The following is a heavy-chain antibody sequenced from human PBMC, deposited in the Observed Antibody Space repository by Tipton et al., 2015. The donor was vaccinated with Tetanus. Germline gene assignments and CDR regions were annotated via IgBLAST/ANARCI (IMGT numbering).Heavy chain of an antibody. CDR2: FFYSGNT. D-gene: IGHD1-26*01. V-gene: IGHV4-61*01. CDR3: ARGDGYHYYYHMDV. J-gene: IGHJ6*04. Sequence: TLSLTCTVSGGSVSSGSYYWSWIRQPPGKGLEWIGYFFYSGNTNYNPSLKSRVSMAVGTSKNQFSLQLRSVTAADTAVYYCARGDGYHYYYHMDVWGRGTTVTVSS. CDR1: GGSVSSGSYY.